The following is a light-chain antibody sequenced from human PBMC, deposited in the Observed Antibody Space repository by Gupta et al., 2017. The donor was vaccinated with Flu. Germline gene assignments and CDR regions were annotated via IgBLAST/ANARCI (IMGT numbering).Light chain of an antibody. CDR2: GSS. J-gene: IGKJ4*01. CDR3: QQYRNERLT. V-gene: IGKV3-20*01. CDR1: HSISSSD. Sequence: EIVLTQSPGTLSLSPGERATLSCRASHSISSSDLAWYQQKPGQAPRLLIYGSSRRASGIPDRFSGSGSGTDFTLTIIRLEPEDFAMYYCQQYRNERLTFGGGTKVEVK.